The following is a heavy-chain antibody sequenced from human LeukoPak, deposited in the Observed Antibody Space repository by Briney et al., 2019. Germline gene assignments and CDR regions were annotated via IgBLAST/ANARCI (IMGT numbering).Heavy chain of an antibody. CDR1: GYTFTSYA. D-gene: IGHD3-3*01. CDR2: INAGNGNT. J-gene: IGHJ6*03. CDR3: ARDPNYDSDYYYMDV. Sequence: ASVKVSCKASGYTFTSYAMHWVRQAPGQRLEWMGWINAGNGNTKYSQEFQGRVTITRDTSASTAYMELSSLRSEDMAVYYCARDPNYDSDYYYMDVWGKGTTVTISS. V-gene: IGHV1-3*03.